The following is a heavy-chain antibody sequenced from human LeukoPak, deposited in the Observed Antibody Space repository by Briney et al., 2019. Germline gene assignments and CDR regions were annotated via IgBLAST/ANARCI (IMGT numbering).Heavy chain of an antibody. CDR3: ARRYSGHDAFDI. V-gene: IGHV5-51*01. CDR1: GYSFTGYW. D-gene: IGHD4-23*01. J-gene: IGHJ3*02. CDR2: IHPGDPDT. Sequence: GESLKISCKGSGYSFTGYWIGWVRQMPGKGLEWMGIIHPGDPDTRYSPPFQGQVIISADKSISTAYMQWSSLKASDTAMYYCARRYSGHDAFDIWGRGTMVTVSS.